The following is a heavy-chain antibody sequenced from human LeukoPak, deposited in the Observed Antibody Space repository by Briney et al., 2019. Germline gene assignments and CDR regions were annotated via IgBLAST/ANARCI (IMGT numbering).Heavy chain of an antibody. V-gene: IGHV3-23*01. J-gene: IGHJ5*02. D-gene: IGHD3-10*01. CDR2: LSDQK. CDR3: ARSRGPGRHWFDP. Sequence: GGSLRPSCAAFGFILSSYAPSWVSQIAGKGMEWVSTLSDQKYYADSVQGRFTISRDNSKNTLYLQMDSLRTDDTAVYSCARSRGPGRHWFDPLGQGTLVTVSS. CDR1: GFILSSYA.